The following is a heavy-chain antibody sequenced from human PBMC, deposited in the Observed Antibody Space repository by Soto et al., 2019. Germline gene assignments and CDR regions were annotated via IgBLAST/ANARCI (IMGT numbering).Heavy chain of an antibody. D-gene: IGHD6-6*01. V-gene: IGHV3-48*03. CDR3: ARDRAARDWFDP. J-gene: IGHJ5*02. Sequence: GVSLRLSCAASGFTFSSYEMNWVRQAPGKGLEWVSYISGSGSIIHYADSVKGRFTISRDNPKNSLYLQMNSLRAEDTAVYYCARDRAARDWFDPWGQGTLVTVSS. CDR2: ISGSGSII. CDR1: GFTFSSYE.